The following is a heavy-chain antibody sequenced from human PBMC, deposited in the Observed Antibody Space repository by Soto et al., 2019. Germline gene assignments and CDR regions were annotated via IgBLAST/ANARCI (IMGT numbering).Heavy chain of an antibody. CDR2: ISYDGSNK. CDR3: AKDKGIAVAGTNWFDP. V-gene: IGHV3-30*18. J-gene: IGHJ5*02. CDR1: GFTFSSYG. D-gene: IGHD6-19*01. Sequence: PGGSLRLSCAASGFTFSSYGMHWVRQAPGKGLEWVAVISYDGSNKYYADSVKGQFTISRDNSKNTLYLQMNSLRAEDTAVYYCAKDKGIAVAGTNWFDPWGQGTLVTVSS.